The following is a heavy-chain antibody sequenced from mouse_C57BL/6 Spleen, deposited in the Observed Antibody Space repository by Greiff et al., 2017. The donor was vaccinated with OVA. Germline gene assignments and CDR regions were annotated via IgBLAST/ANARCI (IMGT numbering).Heavy chain of an antibody. J-gene: IGHJ3*01. V-gene: IGHV14-1*01. CDR1: GFNIKDYY. D-gene: IGHD2-1*01. CDR3: TIYYGNYVDLAWFAY. Sequence: EVQLQQSGAELVRPGASVKLSCTASGFNIKDYYMHWVKQRPEQGLEWIGRIDPEDGDTEYAPKFQGKATMTADTSSNTAYLQLSSLTSEDTAVYYCTIYYGNYVDLAWFAYWGQGTLVTVSA. CDR2: IDPEDGDT.